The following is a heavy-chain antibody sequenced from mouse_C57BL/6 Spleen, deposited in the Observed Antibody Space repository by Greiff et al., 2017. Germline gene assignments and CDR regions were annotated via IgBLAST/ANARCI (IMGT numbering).Heavy chain of an antibody. CDR1: GYSFPDST. Sequence: EVKLMESGPELVKPGASVKISCKASGYSFPDSTMNWVKQSNGKSLAWIGVFNPNYGTTSYNQKFKGKATLTVDQSSSTAYMQLNSLTSEDSAVYYCARWLYGSSSFDYWGQGTTLTVSS. D-gene: IGHD1-1*01. V-gene: IGHV1-39*01. J-gene: IGHJ2*01. CDR2: FNPNYGTT. CDR3: ARWLYGSSSFDY.